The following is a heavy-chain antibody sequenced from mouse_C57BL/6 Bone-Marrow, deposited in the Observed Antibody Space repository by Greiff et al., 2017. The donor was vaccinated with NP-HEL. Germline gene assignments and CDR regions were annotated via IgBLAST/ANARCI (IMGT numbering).Heavy chain of an antibody. V-gene: IGHV5-4*01. Sequence: EVHLVESGGGLVKPGGSLKLSCAASGFTFSSYAMSWVRQTPEKRLEWVATISDGGSYTYYPDNVKGRFTISRDNAKNNLYLQMSHLKSEDTAMYYCARAKTWRNYFDYWGQGTTLTVSS. CDR2: ISDGGSYT. CDR3: ARAKTWRNYFDY. CDR1: GFTFSSYA. J-gene: IGHJ2*01.